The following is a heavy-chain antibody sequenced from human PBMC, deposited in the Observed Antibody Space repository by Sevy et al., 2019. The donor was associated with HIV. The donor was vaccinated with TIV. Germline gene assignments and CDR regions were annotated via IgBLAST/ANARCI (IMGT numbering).Heavy chain of an antibody. CDR3: ARSPTDYDILTGYYMDTQGVLDY. CDR1: GFTFSSYG. CDR2: IWYDGSNK. V-gene: IGHV3-33*01. D-gene: IGHD3-9*01. Sequence: GGSLRLSCAASGFTFSSYGMHWVRQAPGKGLEWVAVIWYDGSNKYYADSVKGRFTISRDKSTNTLYLQMNSPRAEDTAVYYCARSPTDYDILTGYYMDTQGVLDYWGQGTLVTVSS. J-gene: IGHJ4*02.